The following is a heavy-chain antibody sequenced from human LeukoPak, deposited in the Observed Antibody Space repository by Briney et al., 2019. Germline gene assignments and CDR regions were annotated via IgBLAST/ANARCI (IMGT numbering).Heavy chain of an antibody. Sequence: GGSLRLSCAASGFSFSNYWMHWVRQAPGKGLVWVSRISSDGSDTIYADSVKGRFTMSRDNAKNSLYLQMNSLRAEDTAVYYCARSRDFWSGYPNWFDPWGQGTLVTVSS. CDR3: ARSRDFWSGYPNWFDP. J-gene: IGHJ5*02. D-gene: IGHD3-3*01. CDR1: GFSFSNYW. CDR2: ISSDGSDT. V-gene: IGHV3-74*01.